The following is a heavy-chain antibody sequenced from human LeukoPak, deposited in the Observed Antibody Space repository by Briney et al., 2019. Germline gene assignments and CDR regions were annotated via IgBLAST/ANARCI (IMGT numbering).Heavy chain of an antibody. Sequence: SETLSLTCTGSGGSISSDYWSWIRQPPGKGLEWIGYIYHSGSTNYNPSLKSRVTISLDTSKTQFSLKLRSVTAADTAVYYCARQGYNSGWYYFDYWGQGTLVTVSS. J-gene: IGHJ4*02. CDR1: GGSISSDY. V-gene: IGHV4-59*08. D-gene: IGHD6-19*01. CDR3: ARQGYNSGWYYFDY. CDR2: IYHSGST.